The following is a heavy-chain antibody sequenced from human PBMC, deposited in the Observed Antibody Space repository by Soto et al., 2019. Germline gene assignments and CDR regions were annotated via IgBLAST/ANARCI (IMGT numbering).Heavy chain of an antibody. Sequence: QVQLVESGGGVVQPGRSLRLSCAASGFTFSNYGIHWVRQAPGKGLEWVAFISYDGTNKYYADSVKGRFTISRDDSRNTVYLQVNSLRGDDMDVYYCAKDTGSGGFPFDYWGQGNLVNVSS. CDR1: GFTFSNYG. D-gene: IGHD6-19*01. J-gene: IGHJ4*02. CDR2: ISYDGTNK. V-gene: IGHV3-30*18. CDR3: AKDTGSGGFPFDY.